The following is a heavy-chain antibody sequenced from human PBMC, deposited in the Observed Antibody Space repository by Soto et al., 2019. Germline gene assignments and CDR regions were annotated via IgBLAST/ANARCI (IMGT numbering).Heavy chain of an antibody. V-gene: IGHV3-21*01. D-gene: IGHD3-10*01. J-gene: IGHJ4*02. Sequence: PGGSMGLSCAASVSPFKSYSMNWVRQAPGKGLEWVSSISSSSSYIYYADSVKGRFTISRDNAKNSLYLQMNSLRAEDTAVYYCARVGSGGLLWFGEPSPLFDYWGQGTLGTAPQ. CDR1: VSPFKSYS. CDR3: ARVGSGGLLWFGEPSPLFDY. CDR2: ISSSSSYI.